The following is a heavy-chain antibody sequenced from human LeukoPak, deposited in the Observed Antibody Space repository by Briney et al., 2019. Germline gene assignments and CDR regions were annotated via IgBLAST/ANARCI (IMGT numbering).Heavy chain of an antibody. V-gene: IGHV3-74*01. J-gene: IGHJ6*03. CDR3: ASGGYSYGLDYMDV. Sequence: GGSLRLSCAASGFTFSRYWMHWVRRAPGKGLVWVSRIKTDGSSTSYADFVKGRFTISRDNAKNTLYLQMNSLRAEDTAVYYCASGGYSYGLDYMDVWGKGTTVTVSS. CDR1: GFTFSRYW. D-gene: IGHD5-18*01. CDR2: IKTDGSST.